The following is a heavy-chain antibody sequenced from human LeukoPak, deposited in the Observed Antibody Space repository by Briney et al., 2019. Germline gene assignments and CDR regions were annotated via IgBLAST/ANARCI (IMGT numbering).Heavy chain of an antibody. J-gene: IGHJ4*02. CDR1: GYTFTSYG. CDR2: ISAYNGNT. Sequence: GASVKVSCKASGYTFTSYGISWVRQAPGQGLEWMGWISAYNGNTNFAQKLQGRVTMTTDTSTSTAYMELRSLRSDDTAVYYCARVPIYGSGSYWSYWGQGTLVTVSS. V-gene: IGHV1-18*01. CDR3: ARVPIYGSGSYWSY. D-gene: IGHD3-10*01.